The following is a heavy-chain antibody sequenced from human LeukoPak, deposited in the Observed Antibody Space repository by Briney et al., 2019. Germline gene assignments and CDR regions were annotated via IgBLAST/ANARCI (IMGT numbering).Heavy chain of an antibody. V-gene: IGHV3-23*01. CDR3: AKEQNVVVVAATDY. CDR2: ISGSGGST. CDR1: GFTFSSYR. J-gene: IGHJ4*02. D-gene: IGHD2-15*01. Sequence: GGSLRLSCAASGFTFSSYRMNWVRQAPGKGLEWVSYISGSGGSTYYADSVKGRFTISRDNSKNTLYLQMNSLRAEDTAVYYCAKEQNVVVVAATDYWGQGTLVTVSS.